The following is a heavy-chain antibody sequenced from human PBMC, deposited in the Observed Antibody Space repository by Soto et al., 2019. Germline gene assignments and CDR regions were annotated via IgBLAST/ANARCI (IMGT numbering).Heavy chain of an antibody. CDR3: ASLWFGELPH. Sequence: PGGSLRLSCAASGFTFSSYAMHWVRQAPGKGLEWVAVISYDGSNKYYADSVKGRFTISRDNSKNTLYLQMNSLRAEDTAVYYCASLWFGELPHWGQGTL. V-gene: IGHV3-30-3*01. CDR1: GFTFSSYA. D-gene: IGHD3-10*01. CDR2: ISYDGSNK. J-gene: IGHJ4*02.